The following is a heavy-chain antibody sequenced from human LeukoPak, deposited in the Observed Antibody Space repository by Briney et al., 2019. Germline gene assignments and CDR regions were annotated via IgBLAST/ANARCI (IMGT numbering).Heavy chain of an antibody. CDR3: ARDLTGYYYFDY. V-gene: IGHV3-11*04. D-gene: IGHD3-9*01. Sequence: GGSLRLSCAASGFTFSDYYMSWIRQAPGKGLEWVSYISSGSTIYYADSVKGRFTISRDNAKNSLYLQMNSLRAEDTAVYYCARDLTGYYYFDYWGQGTLVTVSS. CDR1: GFTFSDYY. CDR2: ISSGSTI. J-gene: IGHJ4*02.